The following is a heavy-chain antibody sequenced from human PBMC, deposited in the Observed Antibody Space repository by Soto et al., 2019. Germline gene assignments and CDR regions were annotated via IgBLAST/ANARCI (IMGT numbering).Heavy chain of an antibody. J-gene: IGHJ4*02. Sequence: SDTLSLTCTISGCSISTCNFYSGRIRQPPGKGLEWIGSIYYSGSTYYNPSLKSRVTISVDTSKNQFSLKLSSVTAADTAVYYCARIYGDYFDYWGQGTLVTVSS. V-gene: IGHV4-39*01. CDR3: ARIYGDYFDY. CDR1: GCSISTCNFY. D-gene: IGHD4-17*01. CDR2: IYYSGST.